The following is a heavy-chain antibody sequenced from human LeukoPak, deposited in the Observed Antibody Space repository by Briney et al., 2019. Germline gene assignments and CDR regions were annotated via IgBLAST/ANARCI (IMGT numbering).Heavy chain of an antibody. Sequence: GSLRLSCAASGFTFSSYTMSWVRQAPGRGLEWVSTITTSDGNTYYADSVKGRFTVSRDNSKNTLFLQMNSLRAEDTAVYYCARERNSGSYSWGQGTLVTVSS. V-gene: IGHV3-23*01. J-gene: IGHJ4*02. CDR3: ARERNSGSYS. CDR1: GFTFSSYT. D-gene: IGHD1-26*01. CDR2: ITTSDGNT.